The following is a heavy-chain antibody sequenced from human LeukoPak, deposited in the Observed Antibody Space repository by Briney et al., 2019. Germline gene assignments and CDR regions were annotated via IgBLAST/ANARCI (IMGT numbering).Heavy chain of an antibody. V-gene: IGHV3-7*01. CDR2: IKRDGSEK. J-gene: IGHJ4*02. Sequence: GSLRLSCAASGFTFSSYWMSWVRQAPGKGLEWVANIKRDGSEKYYVDSVKGRFTISRDNAKNSLYLQMNSLRAEDTAVYYCARDTYYYGSGSYYNGHYFDYWGQGTLVTVSS. CDR1: GFTFSSYW. D-gene: IGHD3-10*01. CDR3: ARDTYYYGSGSYYNGHYFDY.